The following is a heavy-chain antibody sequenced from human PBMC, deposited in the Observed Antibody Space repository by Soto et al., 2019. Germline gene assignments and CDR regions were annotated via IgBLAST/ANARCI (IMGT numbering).Heavy chain of an antibody. Sequence: PSETLSLTCTVSGGSTSSGSYYWGWIRQSPGKGLEWIGSIYYRGNTYYNPSLRSRVTISVDTSKHPFSLKLSSVTATDTAVYYCARHKDTSSRYLLPDNWGQGTLVTVSS. D-gene: IGHD6-13*01. CDR3: ARHKDTSSRYLLPDN. CDR2: IYYRGNT. J-gene: IGHJ4*02. CDR1: GGSTSSGSYY. V-gene: IGHV4-39*01.